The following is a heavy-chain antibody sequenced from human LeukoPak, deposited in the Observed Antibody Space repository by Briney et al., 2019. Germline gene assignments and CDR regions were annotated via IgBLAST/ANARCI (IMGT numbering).Heavy chain of an antibody. CDR3: ARDGSSFCSRTSCYSGYYYYGMDV. D-gene: IGHD2-2*01. CDR1: GYTFSSYG. CDR2: ISAYNGNT. J-gene: IGHJ6*02. V-gene: IGHV1-18*01. Sequence: ASVKVSCKASGYTFSSYGISWVRQAPGQGLEWMGWISAYNGNTNYAQKFQGRVTMTTDTSTSTAYMELRSLRSDDTAEYYCARDGSSFCSRTSCYSGYYYYGMDVWGQGTTVTVSS.